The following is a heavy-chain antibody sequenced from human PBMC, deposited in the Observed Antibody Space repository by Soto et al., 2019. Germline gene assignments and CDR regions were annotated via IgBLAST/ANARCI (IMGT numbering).Heavy chain of an antibody. D-gene: IGHD1-1*01. CDR3: AQALVFTGGDGFDI. CDR2: IYYSGNT. Sequence: QVRLQEWGPGLVKPSQTLSLKCSVSGGSITTGGRYWSWIRQLPGKGLEWIGDIYYSGNTYYNASLKSLVVISVEAAKNQFSLKLSAVTAAVTAVYYCAQALVFTGGDGFDIWGQGRLVTVSS. V-gene: IGHV4-31*01. CDR1: GGSITTGGRY. J-gene: IGHJ3*02.